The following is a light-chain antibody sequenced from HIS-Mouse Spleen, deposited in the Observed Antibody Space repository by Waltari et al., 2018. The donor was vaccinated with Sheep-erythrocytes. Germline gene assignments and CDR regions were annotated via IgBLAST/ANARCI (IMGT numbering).Light chain of an antibody. Sequence: QSALTQPRPVSGSPGQSVPISCTGTSSDGGGYNYVPWYQQHPGKAPKLMIYDVSKRPAGVPDRFSGSKSGNTASLTISGLQAEDEADYYCCSYAGSYNHVFATGTKVTVL. V-gene: IGLV2-11*01. CDR3: CSYAGSYNHV. CDR2: DVS. J-gene: IGLJ1*01. CDR1: SSDGGGYNY.